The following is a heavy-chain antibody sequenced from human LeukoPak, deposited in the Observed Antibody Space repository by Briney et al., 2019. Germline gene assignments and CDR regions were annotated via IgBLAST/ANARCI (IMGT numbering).Heavy chain of an antibody. J-gene: IGHJ4*02. CDR3: AKFRSAGYSSSWYESFDY. CDR1: GFAFSSNA. V-gene: IGHV3-23*01. CDR2: ISGSGGST. D-gene: IGHD6-13*01. Sequence: PGGSLRLSCAASGFAFSSNAMNWVRQAPGKGLEWVSAISGSGGSTFYADSVKGRFTISRDNSKNTLYPQMNSLRAEDTALYYCAKFRSAGYSSSWYESFDYWGQGTLVTVSS.